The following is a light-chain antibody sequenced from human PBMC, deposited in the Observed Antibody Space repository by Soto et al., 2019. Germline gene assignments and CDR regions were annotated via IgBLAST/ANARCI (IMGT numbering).Light chain of an antibody. CDR3: SSYSTTSTLV. J-gene: IGLJ1*01. Sequence: QSVLTQPASVSGSPGQSVTISCTGASSDVGGNDYVSWYQQHPGKAPKLILYEVNNRPSGVSNHFSGSKSGNTASLIISGLQADYEADYYCSSYSTTSTLVFGSGTKLTVL. V-gene: IGLV2-14*01. CDR2: EVN. CDR1: SSDVGGNDY.